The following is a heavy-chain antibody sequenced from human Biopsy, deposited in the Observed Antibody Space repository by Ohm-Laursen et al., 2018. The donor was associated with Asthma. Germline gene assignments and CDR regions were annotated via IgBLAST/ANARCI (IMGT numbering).Heavy chain of an antibody. CDR3: ARAYGGNFFSGAFDI. V-gene: IGHV3-23*01. J-gene: IGHJ3*02. CDR2: ITGSGGFT. Sequence: SLRLSCAAPGFTFRSYAMHWVRQAPGKGLEWVSSITGSGGFTYYADSVKGRFTISRDISKNTLSLQMNSLRAEDTAVYYCARAYGGNFFSGAFDIWGQGTMVTVSS. CDR1: GFTFRSYA. D-gene: IGHD4-23*01.